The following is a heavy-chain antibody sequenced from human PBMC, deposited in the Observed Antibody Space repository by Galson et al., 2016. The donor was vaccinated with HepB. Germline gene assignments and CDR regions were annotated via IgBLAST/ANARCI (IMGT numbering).Heavy chain of an antibody. D-gene: IGHD2-15*01. Sequence: QSGAEVKKPGESLKISCKVSGYSFTKHWIDWVRQMPGKGLEWMGRIDPSDAYTNYGPTFQGHVTISTDRATNTASLQWSSLTGSDTGIYFCARQGFCSGSNCRGGAFDIWGQGTTVTVSS. CDR2: IDPSDAYT. CDR3: ARQGFCSGSNCRGGAFDI. CDR1: GYSFTKHW. J-gene: IGHJ3*02. V-gene: IGHV5-10-1*01.